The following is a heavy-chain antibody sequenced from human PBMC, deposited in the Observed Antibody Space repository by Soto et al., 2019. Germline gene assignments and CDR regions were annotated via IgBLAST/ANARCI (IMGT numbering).Heavy chain of an antibody. CDR1: GYTLTELS. CDR2: FDPEDGET. J-gene: IGHJ4*02. CDR3: ATEGYDSSGYRNPLFDY. D-gene: IGHD3-22*01. Sequence: ASVKVSCKVSGYTLTELSMHWVRQAPGKGLEWMGGFDPEDGETIYAQKFQGRVTMTEDTSTDTAYMELSSLRSEDTAVYYCATEGYDSSGYRNPLFDYWGQGTLVTVSS. V-gene: IGHV1-24*01.